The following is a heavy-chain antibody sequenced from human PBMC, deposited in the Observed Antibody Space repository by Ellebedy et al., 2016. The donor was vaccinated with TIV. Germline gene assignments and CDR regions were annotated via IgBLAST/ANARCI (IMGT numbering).Heavy chain of an antibody. Sequence: PGGSLRLSCAASGSTFSGSAMHWVRQASGKGLAWVGRIRSKANSYATEYTASVNGRFTISRDDSKNTAYLQMNSLETEDTAVYYCAITYYYDSSGYTIDYWGQGTLVTVTS. J-gene: IGHJ4*02. V-gene: IGHV3-73*01. D-gene: IGHD3-22*01. CDR3: AITYYYDSSGYTIDY. CDR2: IRSKANSYAT. CDR1: GSTFSGSA.